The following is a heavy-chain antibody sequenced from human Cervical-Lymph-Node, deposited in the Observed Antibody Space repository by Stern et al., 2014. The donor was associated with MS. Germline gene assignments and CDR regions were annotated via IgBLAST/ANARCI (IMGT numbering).Heavy chain of an antibody. CDR1: GYTFTNYY. CDR2: INPNGSVT. V-gene: IGHV1-46*01. D-gene: IGHD3-16*01. J-gene: IGHJ4*02. Sequence: VQLVESGPEVKKPGASVMVSCKTSGYTFTNYYIHWVRQAPGQGLEWMGIINPNGSVTASAQKFQGRLTMTRDTSTTTVYMRLITLTSEDTAMHYCTRAVGGVGREWGQGTLVFVSS. CDR3: TRAVGGVGRE.